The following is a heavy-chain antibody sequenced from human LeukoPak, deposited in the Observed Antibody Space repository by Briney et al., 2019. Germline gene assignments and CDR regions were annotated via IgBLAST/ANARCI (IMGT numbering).Heavy chain of an antibody. CDR1: GYIFTGYY. CDR2: IDPNSGGT. D-gene: IGHD6-19*01. J-gene: IGHJ4*02. V-gene: IGHV1-2*02. Sequence: VPSVKVSCKASGYIFTGYYMHWVRQAPGPGLEWMGWIDPNSGGTNYAQKFQGRVTMTRDTSISTAYMELSSLRSDATDVYYCARASYSGGYYWGQGTLVTVSS. CDR3: ARASYSGGYY.